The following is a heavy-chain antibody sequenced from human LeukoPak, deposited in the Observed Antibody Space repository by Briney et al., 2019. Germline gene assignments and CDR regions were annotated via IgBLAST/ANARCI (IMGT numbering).Heavy chain of an antibody. V-gene: IGHV3-23*01. D-gene: IGHD6-19*01. J-gene: IGHJ4*02. Sequence: GGSLRLSCAASGFTFSSYAMSWVRQAPGKGLEWVSAISGSGGSTYYADSVKGRFTISRDNSKNTLYLQMNSLRAEDTAVYYCARYSSGWYAFDYWGQGTLVTVS. CDR2: ISGSGGST. CDR1: GFTFSSYA. CDR3: ARYSSGWYAFDY.